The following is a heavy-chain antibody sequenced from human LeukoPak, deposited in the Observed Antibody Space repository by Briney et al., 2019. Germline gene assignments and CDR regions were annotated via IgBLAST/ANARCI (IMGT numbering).Heavy chain of an antibody. V-gene: IGHV5-10-1*01. CDR3: AVKRITMVRGVINAFDP. CDR2: IDPSVSYT. CDR1: GYSFTSYW. Sequence: GESLKISCKGSGYSFTSYWISWVRQMPGKGLEWMGRIDPSVSYTNYSPSFQGHVTISADKSISTAYLQWSSLKASDTAMYYCAVKRITMVRGVINAFDPWGQGTLVTVSS. D-gene: IGHD3-10*01. J-gene: IGHJ5*02.